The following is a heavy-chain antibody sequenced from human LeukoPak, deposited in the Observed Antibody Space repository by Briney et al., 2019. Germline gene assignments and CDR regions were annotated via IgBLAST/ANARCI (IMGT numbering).Heavy chain of an antibody. V-gene: IGHV4-4*09. CDR2: IYTSGST. Sequence: SETLSLTCTVSGGSISSYYWGWIRQPPGKGLEWIGYIYTSGSTNYNTSLKSRVTISVDTSKNQFSLKLSSVTAADTAVYYCASGIAARPDYYYYYMDVWGKGTTVTVSS. J-gene: IGHJ6*03. D-gene: IGHD6-6*01. CDR3: ASGIAARPDYYYYYMDV. CDR1: GGSISSYY.